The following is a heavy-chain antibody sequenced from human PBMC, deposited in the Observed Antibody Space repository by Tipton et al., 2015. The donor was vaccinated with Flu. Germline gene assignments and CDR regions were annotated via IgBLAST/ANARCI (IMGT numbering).Heavy chain of an antibody. Sequence: TLSLTCTVSGGSISSYYWSWIRQPAGKGLEWIGRIYTSGRTHYNPSLKSRVTMSVDTSKNHFSLKLTSVTAADTAVYYCSREGRHDFWSVHPFYLDSWGQGTMVAVSS. CDR1: GGSISSYY. CDR2: IYTSGRT. D-gene: IGHD3-3*01. J-gene: IGHJ4*02. CDR3: SREGRHDFWSVHPFYLDS. V-gene: IGHV4-4*07.